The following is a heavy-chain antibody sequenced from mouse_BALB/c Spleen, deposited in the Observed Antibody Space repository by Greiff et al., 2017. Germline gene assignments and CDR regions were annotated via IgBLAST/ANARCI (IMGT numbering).Heavy chain of an antibody. CDR1: GYTFTDYA. Sequence: VQLQQSGAELVRPGVSVKISCKGSGYTFTDYAMHWVKQSHAKSLEWIGVISTYYGDASYNQKFKGKATMTVDKSSSTAYMELARLTSEDSAIYYCARFYGSSYYAMDYWGQGTSVTVSS. V-gene: IGHV1S137*01. J-gene: IGHJ4*01. CDR2: ISTYYGDA. CDR3: ARFYGSSYYAMDY. D-gene: IGHD1-1*01.